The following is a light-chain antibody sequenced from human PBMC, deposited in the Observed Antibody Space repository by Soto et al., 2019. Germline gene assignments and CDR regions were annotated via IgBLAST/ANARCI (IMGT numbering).Light chain of an antibody. CDR2: GAS. Sequence: EVMMRQSPATLSVSPGEGATLSCRASQGIGDTLAGYQHKPAQAPRLLIYGASNRATGIPARFSGSGSGTDFTLTISSLEPEDFAVYYCQQRRNWLLSFGGGTKVDIK. V-gene: IGKV3D-11*01. J-gene: IGKJ4*01. CDR3: QQRRNWLLS. CDR1: QGIGDT.